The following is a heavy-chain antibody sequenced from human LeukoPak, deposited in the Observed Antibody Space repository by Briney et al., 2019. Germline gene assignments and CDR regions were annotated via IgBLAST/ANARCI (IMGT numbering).Heavy chain of an antibody. J-gene: IGHJ6*02. CDR3: AREGYYDSIGYYYYYYYGMDV. CDR2: INSDGSST. Sequence: QTGGSLRLSCAASGFTFSSYWMHWVRQAPGKGLVWVSRINSDGSSTSYADSVKGRFTISRDNAKNTLYLQMNSLRAEDTAVYYCAREGYYDSIGYYYYYYYGMDVWGQGTTVTVSS. CDR1: GFTFSSYW. D-gene: IGHD3-22*01. V-gene: IGHV3-74*01.